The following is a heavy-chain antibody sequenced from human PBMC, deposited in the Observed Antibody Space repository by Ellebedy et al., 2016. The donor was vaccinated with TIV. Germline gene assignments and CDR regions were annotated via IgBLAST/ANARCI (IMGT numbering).Heavy chain of an antibody. CDR3: SAGTGKTDFDY. J-gene: IGHJ4*02. Sequence: GESLKISCAASGSTFTNAWVSWVRQAPGKGLEWVGRIKSKTDAGTRDFAAPVKGRFLISRDDSKSTVYLQMTSLKIEDTAVYYCSAGTGKTDFDYWGQGTLVTVSS. D-gene: IGHD7-27*01. V-gene: IGHV3-15*01. CDR1: GSTFTNAW. CDR2: IKSKTDAGTR.